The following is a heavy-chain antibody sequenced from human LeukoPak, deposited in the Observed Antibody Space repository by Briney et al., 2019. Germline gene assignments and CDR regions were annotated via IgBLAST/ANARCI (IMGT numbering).Heavy chain of an antibody. J-gene: IGHJ3*02. Sequence: GGSLRLSCAASGFTFSSYWMHWVRQAPGKGLVWVSRINSDGGSTTYADSVKGRFTISRDNAKKTLYLQMNSLRAEDTAVYYCARARSSYGYGDAFDIWGQGTMVTVSS. CDR1: GFTFSSYW. D-gene: IGHD5-18*01. CDR3: ARARSSYGYGDAFDI. CDR2: INSDGGST. V-gene: IGHV3-74*01.